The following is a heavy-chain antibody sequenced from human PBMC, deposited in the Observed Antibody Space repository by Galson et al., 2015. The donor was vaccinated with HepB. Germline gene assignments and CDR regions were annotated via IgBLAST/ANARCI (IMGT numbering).Heavy chain of an antibody. CDR2: MNPKSTNT. D-gene: IGHD1-26*01. CDR1: GYTFTSYD. Sequence: SVKVSCKASGYTFTSYDVTWVRQAPGQGLEWMGWMNPKSTNTGYARKFQGRVTMTGDTPMDTAYMELSSLTSEDTAVYYCARAVRNQLLSEYWGQGTLVT. V-gene: IGHV1-8*01. CDR3: ARAVRNQLLSEY. J-gene: IGHJ4*02.